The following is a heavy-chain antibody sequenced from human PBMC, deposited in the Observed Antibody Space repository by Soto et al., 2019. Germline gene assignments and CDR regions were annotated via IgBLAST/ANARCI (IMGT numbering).Heavy chain of an antibody. V-gene: IGHV3-49*03. Sequence: PGGSLRLSCTASGFTFGDYAMSWFRQAPGKGLEWVGFIRSKAYGGTTEYAASVKGRFTISRDDSKSIAYLQMNSLKTEDTAVYYCTRTTLHCSSTSCYPYNWFDPWGQGTLVTVSS. D-gene: IGHD2-2*01. J-gene: IGHJ5*02. CDR3: TRTTLHCSSTSCYPYNWFDP. CDR1: GFTFGDYA. CDR2: IRSKAYGGTT.